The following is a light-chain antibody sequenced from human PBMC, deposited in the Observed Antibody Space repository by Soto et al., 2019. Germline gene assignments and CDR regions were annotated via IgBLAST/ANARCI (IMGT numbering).Light chain of an antibody. J-gene: IGKJ5*01. CDR1: QSVSKY. Sequence: EIVLTQSPATLSLSPGERATLSCRTSQSVSKYFAWYQQKPGRAPRLLIYDASSRATGIPARCIGSGSGTDFTLTISSLAPEDFAIYYCQQRSNWPITFGQGTRLEIK. CDR3: QQRSNWPIT. V-gene: IGKV3-11*01. CDR2: DAS.